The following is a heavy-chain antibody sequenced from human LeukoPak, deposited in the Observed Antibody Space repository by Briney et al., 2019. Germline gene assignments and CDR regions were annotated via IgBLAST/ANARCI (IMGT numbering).Heavy chain of an antibody. CDR3: ASLSRGGWLQDFDY. Sequence: ASVKVSCKASGYTFTGYYMHWVRQAPGQGLEWMGWIDPNSGGTNYAQKFQGRVTMTRDTSISTASLKLSSVTAADTAVYYCASLSRGGWLQDFDYWGQGTLVTVSS. CDR1: GYTFTGYY. V-gene: IGHV1-2*02. D-gene: IGHD5-24*01. CDR2: IDPNSGGT. J-gene: IGHJ4*02.